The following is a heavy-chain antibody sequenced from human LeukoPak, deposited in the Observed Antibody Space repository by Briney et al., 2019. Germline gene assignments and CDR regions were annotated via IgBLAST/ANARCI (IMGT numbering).Heavy chain of an antibody. D-gene: IGHD3-22*01. Sequence: ASVKVSCKASGYTFTGYYMHWVRQAPGQGLEWMGRINPNSDGTNYAQKFQGRVTMTRDTSISTAYMELSRLRSDDTAVYYCASFDYYDSSGYYELDAFDIWGQGTMVTVSS. J-gene: IGHJ3*02. CDR3: ASFDYYDSSGYYELDAFDI. V-gene: IGHV1-2*06. CDR1: GYTFTGYY. CDR2: INPNSDGT.